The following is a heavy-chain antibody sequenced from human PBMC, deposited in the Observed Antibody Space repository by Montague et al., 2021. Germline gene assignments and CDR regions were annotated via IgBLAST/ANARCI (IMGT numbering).Heavy chain of an antibody. Sequence: PLRLSCAASGFTFSSYAMNWVRQAPGKGLEWVSYITSTSRTIYYADSVKGRFTISRDNAKNSLYLQMNSLRDDDTAVYYCAREDYFDSVNYYYYGMDVWGQGTTVTVSS. J-gene: IGHJ6*02. CDR3: AREDYFDSVNYYYYGMDV. CDR1: GFTFSSYA. D-gene: IGHD3-10*01. V-gene: IGHV3-48*02. CDR2: ITSTSRTI.